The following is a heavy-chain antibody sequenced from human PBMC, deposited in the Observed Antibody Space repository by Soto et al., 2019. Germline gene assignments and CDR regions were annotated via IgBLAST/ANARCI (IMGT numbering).Heavy chain of an antibody. Sequence: QPGGSLRLSCAASGFTFSSYAMHWVRQAPGKGLEWVAVISYDGSNKYYADSVKGRFTISRDNSKNTLYLQMNSLRAEDTAVYYCARDPCSGGSCYPSAFDYWGQGTLVTVSS. D-gene: IGHD2-15*01. CDR1: GFTFSSYA. CDR2: ISYDGSNK. V-gene: IGHV3-30-3*01. J-gene: IGHJ4*02. CDR3: ARDPCSGGSCYPSAFDY.